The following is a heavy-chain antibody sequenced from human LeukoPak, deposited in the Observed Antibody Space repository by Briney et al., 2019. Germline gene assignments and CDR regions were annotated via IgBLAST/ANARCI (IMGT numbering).Heavy chain of an antibody. CDR3: ARLSITPFAVAGTGYFDY. V-gene: IGHV4-39*01. CDR2: IYYSGST. D-gene: IGHD6-19*01. J-gene: IGHJ4*02. CDR1: GGSISSSSYY. Sequence: KPSETLSLTCTVSGGSISSSSYYWGWIRQPPGKGLEWIGSIYYSGSTYYNPSLKSRVTISVDTSKNQFSLKLSSVTAADTAVYYCARLSITPFAVAGTGYFDYWGQGTLVTVSS.